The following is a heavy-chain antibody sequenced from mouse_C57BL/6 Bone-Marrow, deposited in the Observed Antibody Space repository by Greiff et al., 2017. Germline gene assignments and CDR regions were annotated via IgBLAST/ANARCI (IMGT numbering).Heavy chain of an antibody. CDR2: ISSGSSTI. J-gene: IGHJ3*01. V-gene: IGHV5-17*01. D-gene: IGHD1-1*01. Sequence: EVQLVESGGGLVKPGGSLKLSCAASGFTFSDYGMHWVRQAPEKGLEWVAYISSGSSTIYYADTVKGRFTISRDNAKNTLFLQMTSLRSEDTAMYYCARRYYYGSSSFAYWGQGTLVTVSA. CDR3: ARRYYYGSSSFAY. CDR1: GFTFSDYG.